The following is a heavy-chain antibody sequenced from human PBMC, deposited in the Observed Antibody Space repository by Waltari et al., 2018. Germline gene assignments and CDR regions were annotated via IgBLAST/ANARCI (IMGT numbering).Heavy chain of an antibody. V-gene: IGHV4-59*01. J-gene: IGHJ4*02. CDR3: ARVSAAGGTRLFDY. CDR2: IYSSGTP. Sequence: QVQLQESGPGLVKPSETLSLTCTVSVGSLNNYYWNWIRQPPGKGLEWIGFIYSSGTPNYTPSLKSRVPISIDTSKNQFSLNLSSVTAADTAVYYCARVSAAGGTRLFDYWGQGTLVTVSS. D-gene: IGHD6-13*01. CDR1: VGSLNNYY.